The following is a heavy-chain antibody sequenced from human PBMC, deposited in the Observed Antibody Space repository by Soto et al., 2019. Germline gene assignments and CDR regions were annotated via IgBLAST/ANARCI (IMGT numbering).Heavy chain of an antibody. D-gene: IGHD5-18*01. CDR2: IIPILGIA. CDR1: GGTFSSYT. J-gene: IGHJ4*02. Sequence: QVQLVQSGAEVKKLGSSVKVSCKASGGTFSSYTISWVRQAPGQGLEWMGRIIPILGIANYAQKFQGRVTITADKSTSTAYMELSSLRSEDTAVYYCARSDTAMEAFDYWGQGTLVTVSS. V-gene: IGHV1-69*02. CDR3: ARSDTAMEAFDY.